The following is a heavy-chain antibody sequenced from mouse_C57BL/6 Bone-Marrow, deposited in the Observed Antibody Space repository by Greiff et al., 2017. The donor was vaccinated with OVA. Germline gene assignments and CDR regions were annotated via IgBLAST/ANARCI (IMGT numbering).Heavy chain of an antibody. Sequence: VQLQQSGPVLVKPGASVKMSCKASGYTFTDYYMNWVKQSHGKSLEWIGVINPYNGGTSYNQKFKGKATLTVDKSSSTAYMELNSLTSEDSAVYYCARWLYDYSFFYAMDYWGQGTSVTVSS. V-gene: IGHV1-19*01. D-gene: IGHD2-4*01. CDR3: ARWLYDYSFFYAMDY. CDR1: GYTFTDYY. CDR2: INPYNGGT. J-gene: IGHJ4*01.